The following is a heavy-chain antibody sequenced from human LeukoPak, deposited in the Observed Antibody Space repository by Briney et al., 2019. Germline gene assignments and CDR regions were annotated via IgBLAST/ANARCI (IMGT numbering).Heavy chain of an antibody. J-gene: IGHJ6*02. CDR1: GGSISTYY. V-gene: IGHV4-59*01. CDR2: IYYSGST. CDR3: ARAQLNLLVDFGMDV. Sequence: SETLSLTCTVSGGSISTYYWSWIRQPPGKGLEWIGYIYYSGSTNYNPSLKSRVTISVDTSKTQFSLKLSSVTAVDAAVYYCARAQLNLLVDFGMDVWGQGTTVTVSS. D-gene: IGHD1-1*01.